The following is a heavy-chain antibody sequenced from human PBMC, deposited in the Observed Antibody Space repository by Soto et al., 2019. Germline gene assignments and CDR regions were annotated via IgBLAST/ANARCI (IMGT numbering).Heavy chain of an antibody. D-gene: IGHD3-10*01. CDR1: GFSLTTAGVG. V-gene: IGHV2-5*02. CDR3: AHSRNLITEDAQVGDFDY. J-gene: IGHJ4*02. Sequence: QINLKESGPTLVKPTQTLTLTCSFSGFSLTTAGVGVGWVRQSPGEALEWRALIYWDEDKRYSPSLKTRLNMTKETSKTQVVLKMTNRAPVDTATYYCAHSRNLITEDAQVGDFDYGGQGTLVTVSS. CDR2: IYWDEDK.